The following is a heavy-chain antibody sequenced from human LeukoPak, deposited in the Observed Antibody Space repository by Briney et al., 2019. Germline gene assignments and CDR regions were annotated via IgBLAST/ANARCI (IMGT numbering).Heavy chain of an antibody. V-gene: IGHV4-30-4*01. Sequence: PSHTLSLTCTVSGGSISSGDYSWSWIRQPPGKGLEWIGYIYYSGSTYYNPSLKSRVTISVDTSKNQFSLKLSSVTAADTAVYYRARDTYDILTGYYYFDYWGQGTLVTVSS. J-gene: IGHJ4*02. CDR3: ARDTYDILTGYYYFDY. CDR2: IYYSGST. D-gene: IGHD3-9*01. CDR1: GGSISSGDYS.